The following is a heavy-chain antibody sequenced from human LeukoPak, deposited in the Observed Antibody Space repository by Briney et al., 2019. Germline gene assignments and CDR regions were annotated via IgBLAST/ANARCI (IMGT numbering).Heavy chain of an antibody. V-gene: IGHV3-9*01. Sequence: GRSLRLSCAASGFTFDDYAMHWVRQAPGKGLEWVSGISWNSGSIGYADSVKGRFTISRDNAKNSLYLQMNSLRAEDTAVYYCAKDLVSQRGVGSSEKVDYWGQGTLVTVSS. CDR1: GFTFDDYA. D-gene: IGHD3-10*01. CDR2: ISWNSGSI. CDR3: AKDLVSQRGVGSSEKVDY. J-gene: IGHJ4*02.